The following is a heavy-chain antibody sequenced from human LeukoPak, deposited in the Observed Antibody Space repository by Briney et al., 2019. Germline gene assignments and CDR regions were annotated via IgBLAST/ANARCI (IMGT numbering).Heavy chain of an antibody. CDR1: GFTFSSFT. CDR3: AIHRAKRTRDFDY. D-gene: IGHD2-2*01. Sequence: GGSLRLSCAASGFTFSSFTMSLVRQAPGKGLEWVSAIGGSGGDTYYADSVKGRFTISRDNSKDTLFLQMNSLRAEDTALYYCAIHRAKRTRDFDYWGQGTLVTVSS. V-gene: IGHV3-23*01. J-gene: IGHJ4*02. CDR2: IGGSGGDT.